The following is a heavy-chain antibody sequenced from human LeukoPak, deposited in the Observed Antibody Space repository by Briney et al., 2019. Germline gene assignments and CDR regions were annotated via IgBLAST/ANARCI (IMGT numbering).Heavy chain of an antibody. Sequence: SETLSLTCAVYGGSFSGYYWSWIRQPPGKGLEWIGEINHSGSTNYNPSPKSRVTISVDTSKNQFSLKLSSVTAADTAVYYCARVFVGVVPAAISQDGMDVWGQGTTVTVSS. J-gene: IGHJ6*02. CDR2: INHSGST. CDR3: ARVFVGVVPAAISQDGMDV. D-gene: IGHD2-2*02. V-gene: IGHV4-34*01. CDR1: GGSFSGYY.